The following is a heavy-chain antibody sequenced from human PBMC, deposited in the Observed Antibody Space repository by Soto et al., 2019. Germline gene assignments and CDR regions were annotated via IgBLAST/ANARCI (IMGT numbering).Heavy chain of an antibody. D-gene: IGHD6-19*01. J-gene: IGHJ4*02. CDR3: AKALRYSSGWPPQYDY. CDR2: ISGSGGST. Sequence: EVQLLESGGGLVQPGGSLRLSCAASGFTFSSYAMSWVRQAPGKGLEWVSAISGSGGSTYYADSVKGRFTISRDNSKNTLYLQMNSLRAEDTAVYYCAKALRYSSGWPPQYDYWGQGTLVTVSS. V-gene: IGHV3-23*01. CDR1: GFTFSSYA.